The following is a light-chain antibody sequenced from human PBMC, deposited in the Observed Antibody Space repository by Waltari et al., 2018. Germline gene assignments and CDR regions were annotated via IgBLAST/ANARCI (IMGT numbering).Light chain of an antibody. Sequence: QSALTQPASVSGSPGQSITIFCTGTKSDVGFYNYVSWYQQHPGKAPKVIIYDVRQLPSGISKRFSGSKSGNTASLTISGLQADDEADYYCKSYTGTGSWVFGGGTKLTVL. V-gene: IGLV2-14*03. CDR1: KSDVGFYNY. CDR2: DVR. CDR3: KSYTGTGSWV. J-gene: IGLJ3*02.